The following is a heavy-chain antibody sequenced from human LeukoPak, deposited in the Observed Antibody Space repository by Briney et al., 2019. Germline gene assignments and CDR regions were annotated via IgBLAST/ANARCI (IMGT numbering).Heavy chain of an antibody. J-gene: IGHJ6*02. Sequence: GGSLRLSCTASGFTFSMYWMHWVRQAPGEGPVWVSRITSDGSTTIYADSVKGRFTVSGDNAKNTLYLQMNSLRAEDTAVYYCVRDSRYTMDVWGQGTTVTVPS. CDR3: VRDSRYTMDV. D-gene: IGHD5-18*01. CDR2: ITSDGSTT. V-gene: IGHV3-74*01. CDR1: GFTFSMYW.